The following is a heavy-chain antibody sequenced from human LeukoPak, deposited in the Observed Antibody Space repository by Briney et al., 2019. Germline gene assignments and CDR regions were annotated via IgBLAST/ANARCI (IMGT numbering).Heavy chain of an antibody. Sequence: GGSLRLSCAASGFTFSSCGMSWVRQAPGKGLEWVSALSDRGGSTFYADSVKGRFTISRDNSKNTLYLQMNSLRAEDTAIYYCAKASAMIVVVSKHFDYWGQGTLVTVSS. CDR3: AKASAMIVVVSKHFDY. CDR1: GFTFSSCG. CDR2: LSDRGGST. V-gene: IGHV3-23*01. D-gene: IGHD3-22*01. J-gene: IGHJ4*02.